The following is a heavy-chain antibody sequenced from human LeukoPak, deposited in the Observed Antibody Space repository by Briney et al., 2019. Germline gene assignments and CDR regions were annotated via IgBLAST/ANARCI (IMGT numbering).Heavy chain of an antibody. J-gene: IGHJ4*02. CDR2: IDQDGSVR. V-gene: IGHV3-7*01. Sequence: PGGSLRLSCAASGFNFSTYWMSWVRQTPEKGLEFVANIDQDGSVRNYMDSLKGRCTISRDNAKKSLYLEINSLRADDTAVYYCARDPESSSFDLWGRGALVTVSS. CDR3: ARDPESSSFDL. D-gene: IGHD6-13*01. CDR1: GFNFSTYW.